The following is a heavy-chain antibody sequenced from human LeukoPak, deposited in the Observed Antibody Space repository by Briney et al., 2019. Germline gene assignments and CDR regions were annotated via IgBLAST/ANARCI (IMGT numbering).Heavy chain of an antibody. CDR1: GGSFRNYT. J-gene: IGHJ5*02. V-gene: IGHV1-69*02. Sequence: ASVKVSCKSSGGSFRNYTIHWVRQAPGQGLEWMGRIVPFVDITNYAHNFQDRVTITADKSTNTAYIELSSLRSEDTAVYYCAATSSIINWFDPWGQGTLVTVSS. D-gene: IGHD6-6*01. CDR3: AATSSIINWFDP. CDR2: IVPFVDIT.